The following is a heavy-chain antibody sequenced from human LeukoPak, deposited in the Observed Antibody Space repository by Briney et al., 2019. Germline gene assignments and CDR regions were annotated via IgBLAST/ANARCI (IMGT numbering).Heavy chain of an antibody. CDR3: ARQAKITIFGVVGNDYFDY. J-gene: IGHJ4*02. D-gene: IGHD3-3*01. CDR2: IYTSGST. V-gene: IGHV4-4*07. CDR1: GGSISSYY. Sequence: SETLSLTCTVSGGSISSYYWRWIRQPAGKGLEWIGRIYTSGSTNYNPSLKSRVTMSVDTSKNQFSLKLSSVTAADTAVYYCARQAKITIFGVVGNDYFDYWGQGTLVTVSS.